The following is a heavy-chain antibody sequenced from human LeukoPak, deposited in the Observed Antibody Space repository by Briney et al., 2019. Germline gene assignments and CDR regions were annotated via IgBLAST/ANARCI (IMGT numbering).Heavy chain of an antibody. V-gene: IGHV3-21*01. Sequence: PGGSLRLSCAASGFTFSSYSMNWVRQAPGKGLEWVSSISSSSSYIYYADSVKGRFTISRDNSKNTLYLQMNSPRAEDTAVYYCATDGVGNSGSYSTTYFDYWGQGTLVTVSS. CDR3: ATDGVGNSGSYSTTYFDY. D-gene: IGHD1-26*01. CDR1: GFTFSSYS. J-gene: IGHJ4*02. CDR2: ISSSSSYI.